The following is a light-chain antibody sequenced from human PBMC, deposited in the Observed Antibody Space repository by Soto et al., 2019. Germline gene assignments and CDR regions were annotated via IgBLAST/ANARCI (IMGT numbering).Light chain of an antibody. Sequence: QSALTQPRSVSGSLGQSVTISCTGTSSDIGAYNYVSWYQHHPGKAPRLMIYDVTKRPSGVPDHFSGSKSGNTASLTISGLQTEDEADYYCCSSAGSDTYVVFGGGTKLTVL. J-gene: IGLJ2*01. V-gene: IGLV2-11*01. CDR1: SSDIGAYNY. CDR3: CSSAGSDTYVV. CDR2: DVT.